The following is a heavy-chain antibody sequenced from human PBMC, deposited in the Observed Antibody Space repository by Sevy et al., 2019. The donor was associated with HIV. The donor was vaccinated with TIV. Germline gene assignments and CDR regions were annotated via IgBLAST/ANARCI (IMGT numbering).Heavy chain of an antibody. J-gene: IGHJ4*02. Sequence: GGSLRLSCAASGLTFSTYGVHWARQAPGKGLEGVALVSGDGSNTYYAGSVTGRFTISRDNSKNTLYLQMNSLRADDTAMYYCAKTYADTTMDLYYYDSWGQGTLVTVSS. CDR1: GLTFSTYG. V-gene: IGHV3-30*18. CDR2: VSGDGSNT. CDR3: AKTYADTTMDLYYYDS. D-gene: IGHD5-18*01.